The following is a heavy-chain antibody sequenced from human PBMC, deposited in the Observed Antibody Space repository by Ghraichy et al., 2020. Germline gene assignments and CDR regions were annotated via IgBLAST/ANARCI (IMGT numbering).Heavy chain of an antibody. CDR3: ARLGLAAAGTGETIDY. J-gene: IGHJ4*02. CDR1: GGSISSSNYY. Sequence: SETLSLTCTVSGGSISSSNYYWGWIRQPPGKGLQWIVSISYSGSSYFNPSLKSRVTISADTSKNQFSLKLSSLTAADTAIYYCARLGLAAAGTGETIDYWGQGTLVTVSS. CDR2: ISYSGSS. V-gene: IGHV4-39*07. D-gene: IGHD6-13*01.